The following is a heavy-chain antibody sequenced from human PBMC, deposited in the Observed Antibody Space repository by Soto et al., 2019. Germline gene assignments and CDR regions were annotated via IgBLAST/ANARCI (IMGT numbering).Heavy chain of an antibody. CDR3: ARGTRALITSFFAS. CDR2: VHDSGST. D-gene: IGHD1-20*01. V-gene: IGHV4-59*01. Sequence: PSETLSLTCSVSGDAISNYYWSWIRQTPGKGLEWIGCVHDSGSTDYNPSLKGRVTMSLHTSKSQFSLNLSSVTAADSATYYCARGTRALITSFFASWGQGIPVTVSS. J-gene: IGHJ4*02. CDR1: GDAISNYY.